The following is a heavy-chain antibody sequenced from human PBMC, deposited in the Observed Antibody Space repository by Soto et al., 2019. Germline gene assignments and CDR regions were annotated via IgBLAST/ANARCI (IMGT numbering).Heavy chain of an antibody. CDR3: ARDGIPVADDSYYGMDV. CDR1: GYTFTRNG. Sequence: QVQLAQSGVEVKKPGASVKVSCKAFGYTFTRNGISWVRQAPGQGLEWMGWISVYNGNTNYAQKFQGRVTMTTDTATSTAYMELRSLRSDDTAVYYCARDGIPVADDSYYGMDVWGQGTTVTVSS. J-gene: IGHJ6*02. D-gene: IGHD6-19*01. V-gene: IGHV1-18*01. CDR2: ISVYNGNT.